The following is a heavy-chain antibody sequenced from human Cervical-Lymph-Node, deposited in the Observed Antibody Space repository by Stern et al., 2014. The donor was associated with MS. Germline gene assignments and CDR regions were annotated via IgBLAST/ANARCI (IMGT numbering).Heavy chain of an antibody. CDR1: GLTVSRDY. V-gene: IGHV3-53*01. J-gene: IGHJ4*02. CDR2: ITNFGST. CDR3: ARDTSSPERSDW. Sequence: EVQLVEYGGGVIQPGGSLRLSCTASGLTVSRDYMTWVRQAPGKGLEWVSLITNFGSTFYTDSVKGRFTISRDDSKNTVYLHMTSLRAEDTAMYYCARDTSSPERSDWWGQGTLVTVSS. D-gene: IGHD1-1*01.